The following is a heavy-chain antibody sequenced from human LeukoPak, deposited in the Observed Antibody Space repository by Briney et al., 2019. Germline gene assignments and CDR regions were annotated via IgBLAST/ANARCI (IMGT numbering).Heavy chain of an antibody. CDR1: GYTFTGHS. CDR3: ARALAYCSGGSCYSATPFDP. J-gene: IGHJ5*02. V-gene: IGHV1-2*06. D-gene: IGHD2-15*01. CDR2: INPNTGGT. Sequence: GASVKVSCKASGYTFTGHSIHWVRQAPGQGLEWMGRINPNTGGTNYAQKFQDRVTMTRDTSITTAYMEMISLRSEDMAVYYCARALAYCSGGSCYSATPFDPWGQGTLVTVSS.